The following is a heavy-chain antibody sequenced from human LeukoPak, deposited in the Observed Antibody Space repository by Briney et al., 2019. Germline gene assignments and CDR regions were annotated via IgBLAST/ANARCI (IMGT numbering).Heavy chain of an antibody. D-gene: IGHD3-3*01. CDR2: INPNSGGT. CDR1: GYTFTGYY. V-gene: IGHV1-2*04. Sequence: VASVKVSCKASGYTFTGYYIHWVRQAPGQGLEWMGWINPNSGGTNYAQKFQGWVTMTRDTSISTAYMELSRLRSDDTAVYYCARGPENTIFGVVTPRRGMDVWGQGTTVTVSS. J-gene: IGHJ6*02. CDR3: ARGPENTIFGVVTPRRGMDV.